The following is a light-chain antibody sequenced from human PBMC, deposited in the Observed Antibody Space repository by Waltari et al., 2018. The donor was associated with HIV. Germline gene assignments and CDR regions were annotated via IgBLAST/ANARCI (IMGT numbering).Light chain of an antibody. CDR2: EGS. CDR1: SSDLGGYNY. Sequence: QSALTQPPSASGSPGQSVTISCTGTSSDLGGYNYVSWYHQHPGKAPKLMIYEGSKRPSGVPDRFSGSKSGNTASLTVSGLQAEDEADYYCSSFAGSNNLGVFGGGTKLTVL. J-gene: IGLJ3*02. V-gene: IGLV2-8*01. CDR3: SSFAGSNNLGV.